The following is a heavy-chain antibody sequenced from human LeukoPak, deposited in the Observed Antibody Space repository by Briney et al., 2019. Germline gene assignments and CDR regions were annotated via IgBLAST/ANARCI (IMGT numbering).Heavy chain of an antibody. D-gene: IGHD5-24*01. CDR2: ISSSSNYI. CDR3: ARGQGLQLRSGSDY. V-gene: IGHV3-21*01. J-gene: IGHJ4*02. Sequence: GGSLRLSCAASGFTFSSYSMNWVRQAPGKGLEWVSSISSSSNYIYYADSVKGRFTISRDNAKNSLFLQMNSPRAEDTAVYYCARGQGLQLRSGSDYWGRGTLVTVSS. CDR1: GFTFSSYS.